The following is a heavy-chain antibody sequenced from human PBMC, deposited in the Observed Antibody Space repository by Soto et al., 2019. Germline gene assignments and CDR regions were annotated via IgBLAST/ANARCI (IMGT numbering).Heavy chain of an antibody. J-gene: IGHJ3*02. CDR2: VTAGGDNT. V-gene: IGHV3-23*01. Sequence: EVQLLESGGGLVQPGGSLRLSCAASGFTFSSYAMTWVRRTPGQGLRWVSTVTAGGDNTYHADSVKGRFTISRDTSKNTLYLQMNSLRVEDTAIYHCARLYSRAYDIWGQGTMVTVSS. CDR3: ARLYSRAYDI. D-gene: IGHD2-15*01. CDR1: GFTFSSYA.